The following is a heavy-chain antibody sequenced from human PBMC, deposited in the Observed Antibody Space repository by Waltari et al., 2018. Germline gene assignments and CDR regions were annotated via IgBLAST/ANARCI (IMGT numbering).Heavy chain of an antibody. CDR1: GGSISSHY. CDR3: ARDRHSRANHFWMGEIDY. V-gene: IGHV4-59*11. CDR2: IYYSGST. Sequence: QVQLQESGPGLVKPSETLSLTCTVSGGSISSHYWSWIRQPPGKGLEWIGYIYYSGSTYYNPSLKSRVTISVDRSKNQFSLKLSSVTAADTAVYYCARDRHSRANHFWMGEIDYWGQGTLVTVSS. J-gene: IGHJ4*02. D-gene: IGHD3-3*01.